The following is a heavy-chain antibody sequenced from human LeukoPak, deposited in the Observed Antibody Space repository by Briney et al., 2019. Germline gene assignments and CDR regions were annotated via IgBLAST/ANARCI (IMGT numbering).Heavy chain of an antibody. Sequence: GGSLRLSCAASGFTFSDAVMSWVRQAPGKGLEWVSAISGDGGVTYYAASVKGRFTISRDNSKSTVYLQMNSLRAEDTAVYYCARDIPLTMVRGVIKDWGQGTLVTVSS. D-gene: IGHD3-10*01. V-gene: IGHV3-23*01. J-gene: IGHJ4*02. CDR1: GFTFSDAV. CDR3: ARDIPLTMVRGVIKD. CDR2: ISGDGGVT.